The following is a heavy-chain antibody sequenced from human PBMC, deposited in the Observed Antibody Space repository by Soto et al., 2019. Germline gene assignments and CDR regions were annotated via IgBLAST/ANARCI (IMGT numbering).Heavy chain of an antibody. V-gene: IGHV1-69*01. J-gene: IGHJ5*02. D-gene: IGHD2-8*01. CDR1: GGTFVSSA. CDR3: AKKNPHGDSNKAWLDP. CDR2: IIPILGTT. Sequence: QVQLLQSGAELRQPGSSVTISCTPSGGTFVSSAFAWVRQAPGGRIEWMGGIIPILGTTKYAEKFLGRLTIRADDSSRTAFLELSSLIVDDTAVYFCAKKNPHGDSNKAWLDPWGQGTLVTVST.